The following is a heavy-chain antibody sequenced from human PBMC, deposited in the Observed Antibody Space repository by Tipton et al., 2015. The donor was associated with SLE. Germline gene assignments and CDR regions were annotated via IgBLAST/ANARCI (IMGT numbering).Heavy chain of an antibody. V-gene: IGHV4-4*07. CDR3: ARDIVVVVAGAQRAFDI. CDR1: GGSISSYY. CDR2: IYTSGST. Sequence: TLSLTCTVSGGSISSYYWSWIRQPAGKGLEWFGRIYTSGSTNYNPSLKSRVTMSVDTSKNQFSLKLSSVTAADTAVYYCARDIVVVVAGAQRAFDIWGQGTMVTVSS. D-gene: IGHD2-15*01. J-gene: IGHJ3*02.